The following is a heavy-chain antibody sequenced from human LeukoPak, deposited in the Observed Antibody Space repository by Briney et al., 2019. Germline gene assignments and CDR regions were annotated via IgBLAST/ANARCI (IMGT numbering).Heavy chain of an antibody. CDR3: ARDKVRGSNWGSSFDY. CDR1: GFTFSSYW. V-gene: IGHV3-74*01. Sequence: GGSLRLSCAASGFTFSSYWMHWVRQAPGKGLVWVSRINSDGSSTSYADSVKGRFTISRDNAKNTLFLQINSLRAEDTAVYYCARDKVRGSNWGSSFDYWGQGTLVTVSS. J-gene: IGHJ4*02. D-gene: IGHD7-27*01. CDR2: INSDGSST.